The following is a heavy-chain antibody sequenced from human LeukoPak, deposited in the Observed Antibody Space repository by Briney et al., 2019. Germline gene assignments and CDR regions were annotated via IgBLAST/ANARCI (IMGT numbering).Heavy chain of an antibody. Sequence: SETLSLTCTVSGGSISTGYYYWTWIRQPAGKGLEWIGRISHSGNANYNPSLKGRVTMSVDTSKNQFSLNLNSLTAADTALYYCARSPYSGSYDLMGWYFDRWGQGTLVTVSA. J-gene: IGHJ4*02. CDR1: GGSISTGYYY. CDR3: ARSPYSGSYDLMGWYFDR. CDR2: ISHSGNA. D-gene: IGHD1-26*01. V-gene: IGHV4-61*02.